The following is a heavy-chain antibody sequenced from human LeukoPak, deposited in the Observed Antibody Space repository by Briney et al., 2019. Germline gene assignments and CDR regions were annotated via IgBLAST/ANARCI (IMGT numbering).Heavy chain of an antibody. Sequence: PGRSLRLSCVVSGFTLSSYAMSWVRQAPGKGLEWVAATSSSDSGKYHADSVRGRFTISRDNAKNSLYLQMNSLRAEDTAVYYCARGTAAAKIDYWGQGTLVTVSS. CDR3: ARGTAAAKIDY. V-gene: IGHV3-21*01. D-gene: IGHD6-13*01. CDR1: GFTLSSYA. J-gene: IGHJ4*02. CDR2: TSSSDSGK.